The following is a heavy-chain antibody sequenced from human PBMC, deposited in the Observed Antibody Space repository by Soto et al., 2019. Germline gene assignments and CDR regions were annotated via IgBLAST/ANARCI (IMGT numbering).Heavy chain of an antibody. CDR3: ARAWGHAADI. V-gene: IGHV4-34*01. Sequence: QVQLQQWGAGLLKPSETLSLTCAVYGGSFSGYYWSWIRQPPGKGLEWIGEINHSGSTNYNPSLKSRVTIPVDTSQNQFSLKLSSVTAADTAVYYCARAWGHAADIWGQGTMVTVSS. CDR2: INHSGST. CDR1: GGSFSGYY. J-gene: IGHJ3*02. D-gene: IGHD7-27*01.